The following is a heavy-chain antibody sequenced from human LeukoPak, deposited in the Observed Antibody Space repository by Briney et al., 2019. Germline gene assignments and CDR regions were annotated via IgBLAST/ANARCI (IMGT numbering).Heavy chain of an antibody. CDR3: ARGPSGYHNT. D-gene: IGHD5-12*01. CDR1: EFSAGSNY. J-gene: IGHJ4*02. V-gene: IGHV3-66*01. CDR2: IYSGGST. Sequence: AGGSLRLSCAASEFSAGSNYMTWVRQAPGKGLEWVSLIYSGGSTYYADSVKGRFTISRDKSKNPLYLQMNSLRAEDTAVYHCARGPSGYHNTGGQGTLVTVSS.